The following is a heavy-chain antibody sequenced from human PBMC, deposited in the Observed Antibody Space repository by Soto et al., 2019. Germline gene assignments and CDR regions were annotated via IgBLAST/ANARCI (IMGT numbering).Heavy chain of an antibody. V-gene: IGHV1-18*01. Sequence: GASVKVSCKTFGYTFTSYGIGWARQAPGQGLEWMGWINTYNGNTNYAQNLQGRVTLTTDTSTSTAYMELRSLRSNDTAIYYCAMVDVYVTPSPQDVWGQGTKVTVSS. CDR1: GYTFTSYG. CDR2: INTYNGNT. J-gene: IGHJ6*02. CDR3: AMVDVYVTPSPQDV. D-gene: IGHD3-16*01.